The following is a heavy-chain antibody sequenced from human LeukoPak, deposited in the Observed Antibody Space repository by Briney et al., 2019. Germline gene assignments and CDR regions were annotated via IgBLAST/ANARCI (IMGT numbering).Heavy chain of an antibody. Sequence: ASVKASCKASGYTFTSYDINWVRQATGQGLEWMGWMNPNSGNTGYAQKFQGRVTMTRNTSISTAYMELSSLRSEDTAVYYCARFRATMIVVGLDYWGQGTLVTVSS. CDR1: GYTFTSYD. CDR2: MNPNSGNT. CDR3: ARFRATMIVVGLDY. J-gene: IGHJ4*02. D-gene: IGHD3-22*01. V-gene: IGHV1-8*01.